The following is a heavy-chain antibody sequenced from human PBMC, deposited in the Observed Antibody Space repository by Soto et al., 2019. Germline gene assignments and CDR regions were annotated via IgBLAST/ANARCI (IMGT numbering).Heavy chain of an antibody. D-gene: IGHD3-3*02. CDR1: GFTFSSYS. CDR3: ARAFLDRVWGLNWFDP. Sequence: EVQLVESGGGLVKPGGSLRLSCAASGFTFSSYSMNWVRQAPGKGLEWVSSISSSSSYIYYADSVKGRFTISRDNAKTSLYLQMNSLRAEDTAVYYCARAFLDRVWGLNWFDPWGQGTLVTVSS. V-gene: IGHV3-21*01. CDR2: ISSSSSYI. J-gene: IGHJ5*02.